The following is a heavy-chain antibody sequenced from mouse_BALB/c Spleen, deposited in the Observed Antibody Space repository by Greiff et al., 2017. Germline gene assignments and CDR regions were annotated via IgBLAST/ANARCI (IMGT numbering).Heavy chain of an antibody. Sequence: EVHLVESGGGLVKPGGSLKLSCAASGFTFSDYYMYWVRQTPEKRLEWVATISDGGSYTYYPDSVKGRFTISRDNAKNNLYLQMSSLKSEDTAMYYCARDHYYGSSYGNWGQGTSVTVSS. V-gene: IGHV5-4*02. D-gene: IGHD1-1*01. CDR2: ISDGGSYT. J-gene: IGHJ4*01. CDR1: GFTFSDYY. CDR3: ARDHYYGSSYGN.